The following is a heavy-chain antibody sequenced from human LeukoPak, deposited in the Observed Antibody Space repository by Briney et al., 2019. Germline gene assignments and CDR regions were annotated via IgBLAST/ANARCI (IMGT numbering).Heavy chain of an antibody. J-gene: IGHJ4*02. Sequence: PGGSLRLSCAVSGITFRSYTMTWVRQAPGKGLEWVSQISSSGSFIYYTDSVKGRFTISRDNAKNSLYPQMNSLRVEDTAVYYCARDLRGYCNSVGCWGQGTLVTVSS. CDR1: GITFRSYT. CDR3: ARDLRGYCNSVGC. D-gene: IGHD2/OR15-2a*01. V-gene: IGHV3-21*01. CDR2: ISSSGSFI.